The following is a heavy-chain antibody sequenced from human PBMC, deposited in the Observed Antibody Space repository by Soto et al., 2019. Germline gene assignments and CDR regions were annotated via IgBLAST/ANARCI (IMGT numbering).Heavy chain of an antibody. CDR1: GGSISSGGYY. J-gene: IGHJ4*02. D-gene: IGHD2-15*01. V-gene: IGHV4-31*03. CDR2: IYYSGST. CDR3: VRARLRDNFDY. Sequence: QVQLQESGPGLVKPSQTLSLTCTVSGGSISSGGYYWNWIRQHPGKGLEWIGYIYYSGSTYYNPSLESRVSISVDTSKNQFSLKLSSVTAADTAIYYCVRARLRDNFDYWGQGTLVTVSS.